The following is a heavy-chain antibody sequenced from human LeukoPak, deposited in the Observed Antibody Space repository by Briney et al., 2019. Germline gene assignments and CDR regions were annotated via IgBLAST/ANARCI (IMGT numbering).Heavy chain of an antibody. CDR2: INPNSGGT. CDR3: ARDLEYYFDY. Sequence: ASVKVSCKASGYTFTGYYVHWVRQAPGQGLEWMGWINPNSGGTNYAQKFQGRVTMTRDTSISTAYMELSGLRSDDTAIYYCARDLEYYFDYWGQGTLVTVSS. V-gene: IGHV1-2*02. D-gene: IGHD3-3*01. J-gene: IGHJ4*02. CDR1: GYTFTGYY.